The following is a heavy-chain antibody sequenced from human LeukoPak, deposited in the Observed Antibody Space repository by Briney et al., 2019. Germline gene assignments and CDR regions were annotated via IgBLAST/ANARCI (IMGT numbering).Heavy chain of an antibody. CDR1: RFTFSSYG. Sequence: PGRSLRLSCAASRFTFSSYGMHWVRQAPGKGLEWVAVISYDGNNRYYADSVKGRFTISRYNSKNTLYLQMDSLRAEDTAVYYCASPGIAVASIDYWGQGTLVTVSS. V-gene: IGHV3-30*03. CDR3: ASPGIAVASIDY. J-gene: IGHJ4*02. CDR2: ISYDGNNR. D-gene: IGHD6-19*01.